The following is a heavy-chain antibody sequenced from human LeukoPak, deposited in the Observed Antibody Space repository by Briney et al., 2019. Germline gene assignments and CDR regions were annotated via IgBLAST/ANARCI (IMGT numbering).Heavy chain of an antibody. CDR2: IKRDGSEK. V-gene: IGHV3-7*01. D-gene: IGHD6-13*01. Sequence: GGSLRLSCAASRFTFSSYWMSWVRQAPGKGLEWVANIKRDGSEKYYVDSVKGRFTISRDNAKNSLYLQMNSLRAEDTAVYYCARPPNIAAAGQDWGQGTLVTVSS. CDR1: RFTFSSYW. CDR3: ARPPNIAAAGQD. J-gene: IGHJ4*02.